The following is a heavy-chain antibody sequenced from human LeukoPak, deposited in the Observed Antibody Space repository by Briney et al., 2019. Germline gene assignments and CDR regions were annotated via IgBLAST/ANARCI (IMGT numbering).Heavy chain of an antibody. D-gene: IGHD3-10*01. CDR2: VWNDGNKK. CDR1: GFTFRNYG. J-gene: IGHJ4*02. Sequence: GTSLRLSCAASGFTFRNYGIHWVRQAPGKGVEWVAIVWNDGNKKQYAESVKGRFTISKDNSKNMVYLQMTSLRAEDTAVYYCVRVGSGTYNNWALDYWGQGTLVTVSS. CDR3: VRVGSGTYNNWALDY. V-gene: IGHV3-33*01.